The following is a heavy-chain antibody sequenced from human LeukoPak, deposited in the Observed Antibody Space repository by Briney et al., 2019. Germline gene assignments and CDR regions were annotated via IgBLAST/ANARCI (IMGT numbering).Heavy chain of an antibody. J-gene: IGHJ4*02. CDR3: ARHGTSDYGDYVTFDY. Sequence: GGSLRLSCAASGFTFSSYEMNWVRQAPGKGLERVSYISSSGSTIYYADSVKGRFTISRDNAKNSLYLRMNSLRAEDTAVYYCARHGTSDYGDYVTFDYWGQGTLVTVSS. D-gene: IGHD4-17*01. CDR1: GFTFSSYE. V-gene: IGHV3-48*03. CDR2: ISSSGSTI.